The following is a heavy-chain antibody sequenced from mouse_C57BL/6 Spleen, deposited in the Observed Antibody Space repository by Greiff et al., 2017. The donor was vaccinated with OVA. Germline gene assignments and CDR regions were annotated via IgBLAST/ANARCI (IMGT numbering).Heavy chain of an antibody. V-gene: IGHV1-53*01. CDR1: GYTFTSYW. CDR3: ARAPGTVIYYGNWDYAMDY. Sequence: VQLQQSGTELVKPGASVKLSCKASGYTFTSYWMHWVKQRPGQGLEWIGNINPSNGGTNYNEKFKSKATLTVDKSSSTAYMQLSSLTSEDSAVYYCARAPGTVIYYGNWDYAMDYWGQGTSVTVSS. J-gene: IGHJ4*01. D-gene: IGHD2-1*01. CDR2: INPSNGGT.